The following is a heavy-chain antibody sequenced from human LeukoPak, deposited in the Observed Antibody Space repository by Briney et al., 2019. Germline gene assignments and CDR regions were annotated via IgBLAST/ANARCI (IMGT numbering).Heavy chain of an antibody. CDR1: GITFSSYS. CDR2: ISSSSSYI. D-gene: IGHD1-26*01. J-gene: IGHJ3*02. Sequence: GGSLRLSCAASGITFSSYSMNWVRQAPGKGLEWVSSISSSSSYIYYADSVKGRFTISRDNAKNSLYLQMNSLRAEDTAVYYCARALPSPLYSGSYADAFDIWGQGTMVTVSS. CDR3: ARALPSPLYSGSYADAFDI. V-gene: IGHV3-21*01.